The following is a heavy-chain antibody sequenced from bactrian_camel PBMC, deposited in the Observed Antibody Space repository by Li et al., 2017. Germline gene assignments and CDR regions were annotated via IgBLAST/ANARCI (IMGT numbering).Heavy chain of an antibody. CDR1: AYADGSYC. Sequence: HVQLVESGGGSVQAGGSLRLSCQASAYADGSYCMGWFRQAPGKEREGVAVIDGAGSTIYADSVKGRFTVSQDNAKNTLYLQLNSLKTEDTAMYYCAKGLSLWYSDYDLLRGGHYWGQGTQVTVS. D-gene: IGHD4*01. CDR3: AKGLSLWYSDYDLLRGGHY. V-gene: IGHV3S55*01. J-gene: IGHJ4*01. CDR2: IDGAGST.